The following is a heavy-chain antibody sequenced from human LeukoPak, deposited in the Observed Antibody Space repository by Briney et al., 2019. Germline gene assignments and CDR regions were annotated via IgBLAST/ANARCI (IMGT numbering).Heavy chain of an antibody. CDR3: AGDCTGGDCYPTYGMDV. CDR1: GDSISNSY. D-gene: IGHD2-8*02. V-gene: IGHV4-59*01. Sequence: SETLSLTCSVSGDSISNSYWSWIRQPPGEGLEWIGFIYYSGSTNYNPSLKSRVTISADTSKNQFSLRLSSVTAADTAVYYCAGDCTGGDCYPTYGMDVWGQGTTVTVSS. CDR2: IYYSGST. J-gene: IGHJ6*02.